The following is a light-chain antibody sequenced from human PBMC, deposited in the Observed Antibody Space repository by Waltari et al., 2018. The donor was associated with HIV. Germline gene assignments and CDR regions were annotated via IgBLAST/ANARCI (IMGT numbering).Light chain of an antibody. CDR2: LNSDGRH. J-gene: IGLJ3*02. CDR1: SGHHNYV. V-gene: IGLV4-69*02. Sequence: QVVLTQPPSASASLGASVRLTCTLSSGHHNYVIAWPQQQPEKGPRFLMKLNSDGRHSKGDGVPDRFSGSSSGAERYLIISSLQSEDAADYFCQTWRTGLQVFGGGTRLTVL. CDR3: QTWRTGLQV.